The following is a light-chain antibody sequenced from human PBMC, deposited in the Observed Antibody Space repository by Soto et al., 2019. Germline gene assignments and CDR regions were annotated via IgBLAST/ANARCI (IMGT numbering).Light chain of an antibody. J-gene: IGKJ5*01. CDR2: DAS. V-gene: IGKV3-11*01. CDR1: QSVSSY. Sequence: EIVLTQSPATLSLSPGERATLSCRASQSVSSYLAWYQQKPGQAPRLLIYDASNRATGIPARFSGSGSGTDVTLTISSLEPEDFAVYYCQQRSYLITFGQGTRLEIK. CDR3: QQRSYLIT.